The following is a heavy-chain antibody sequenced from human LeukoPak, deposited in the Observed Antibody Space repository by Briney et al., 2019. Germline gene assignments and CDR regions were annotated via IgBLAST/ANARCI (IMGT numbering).Heavy chain of an antibody. CDR1: GFTFSSYA. Sequence: GGSLRLSCAASGFTFSSYAMHWVRQAPGKGLEYVSAISSNGGSTYYANSVKGRFTISRDNSKNTLYLQMGSLRAEDMAVYYCARAGGDYNRAAYYYYYMDVWGKGTTVTVSS. D-gene: IGHD2-21*01. CDR3: ARAGGDYNRAAYYYYYMDV. V-gene: IGHV3-64*01. CDR2: ISSNGGST. J-gene: IGHJ6*03.